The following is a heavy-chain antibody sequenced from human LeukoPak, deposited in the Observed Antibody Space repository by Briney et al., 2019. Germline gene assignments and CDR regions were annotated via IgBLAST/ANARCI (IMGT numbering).Heavy chain of an antibody. D-gene: IGHD1/OR15-1a*01. J-gene: IGHJ4*02. CDR3: ARGGKTGTSFQ. CDR1: GYSISGGYY. Sequence: SETLSLTRTVSGYSISGGYYWGRIRQHPGKGLEWIGSIYHSGSTYYNPSLKSRVTISVDTSKNQFSLKLSSVTAADAAVYYCARGGKTGTSFQWGQGTLVTVSS. CDR2: IYHSGST. V-gene: IGHV4-38-2*02.